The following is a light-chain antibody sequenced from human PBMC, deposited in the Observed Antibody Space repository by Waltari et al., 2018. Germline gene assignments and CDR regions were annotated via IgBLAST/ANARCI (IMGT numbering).Light chain of an antibody. CDR2: SNN. CDR3: AAWDDSLNGVV. Sequence: SVLTQPPSASGTPGPRVTISCSGSSSNIGSNTVNWYQKPPGTAPKLLIYSNNQRPSGVPDRFSGSRSGTSASLAISGLQSEDEADYYCAAWDDSLNGVVFGGGTKLTVL. J-gene: IGLJ2*01. CDR1: SSNIGSNT. V-gene: IGLV1-44*01.